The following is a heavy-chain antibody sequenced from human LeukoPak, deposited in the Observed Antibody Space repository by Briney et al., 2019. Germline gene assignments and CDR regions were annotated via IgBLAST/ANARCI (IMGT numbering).Heavy chain of an antibody. D-gene: IGHD2-2*01. J-gene: IGHJ6*04. V-gene: IGHV3-21*01. CDR3: ARIYCSSTSCRPPYYYGMDV. Sequence: PGGSLRLSCAASGFTFSSYSMNWVRQAPGKGLEWVSSISSSSSYIYYADSVKGRFTISRDNAKNSLYLQMNNLRAEDTAVYYCARIYCSSTSCRPPYYYGMDVWGKGTTVTVSS. CDR1: GFTFSSYS. CDR2: ISSSSSYI.